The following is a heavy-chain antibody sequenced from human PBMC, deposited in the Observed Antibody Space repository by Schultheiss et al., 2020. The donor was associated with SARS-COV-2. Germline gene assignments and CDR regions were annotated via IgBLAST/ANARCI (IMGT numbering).Heavy chain of an antibody. J-gene: IGHJ6*02. CDR1: GYTFTGYY. CDR3: ARGGRTTVNYYYGMDV. D-gene: IGHD4-11*01. CDR2: INPNSGGT. V-gene: IGHV1-2*02. Sequence: ASVKVSCKASGYTFTGYYMHWVRQAPGQGLEWMGWINPNSGGTNYAQKFQGRVTITADESTSTAYMELSSLRSEDTAVYYCARGGRTTVNYYYGMDVWGQGTTVTVSS.